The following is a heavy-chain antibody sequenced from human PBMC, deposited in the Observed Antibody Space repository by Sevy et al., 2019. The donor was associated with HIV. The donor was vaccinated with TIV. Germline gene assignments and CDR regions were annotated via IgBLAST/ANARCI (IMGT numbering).Heavy chain of an antibody. Sequence: ASVKVSCKASGYTFRSYGISWVRQAPGQGPEWMGWISGYNGNTKFAQRVQDRVTMTTDSSTSTAYMELRSLRSGDTATYYCARDGMLIRGMVISRNHYYSGMDVWGQGTTVTVSS. J-gene: IGHJ6*02. CDR3: ARDGMLIRGMVISRNHYYSGMDV. CDR2: ISGYNGNT. D-gene: IGHD3-3*01. V-gene: IGHV1-18*01. CDR1: GYTFRSYG.